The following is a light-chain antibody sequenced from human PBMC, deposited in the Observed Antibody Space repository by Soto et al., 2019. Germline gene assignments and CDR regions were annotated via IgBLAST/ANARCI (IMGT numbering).Light chain of an antibody. CDR3: QQYYATQWT. CDR1: QRVLYSSNNKNF. J-gene: IGKJ1*01. V-gene: IGKV4-1*01. CDR2: WAP. Sequence: DIVMIQSPDSLAVSLGERATINCKSSQRVLYSSNNKNFLAWYQQKPPQPPKLLISWAPTRESGVPDRFSGCGSGRDFTLTISSLQAEDVAVYYCQQYYATQWTFVNGTNVEIK.